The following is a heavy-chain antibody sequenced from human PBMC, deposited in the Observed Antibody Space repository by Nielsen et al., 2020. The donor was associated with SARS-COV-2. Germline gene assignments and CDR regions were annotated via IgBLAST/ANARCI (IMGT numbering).Heavy chain of an antibody. CDR1: GFTFSSYG. CDR2: ISYDGSNK. V-gene: IGHV3-30*18. J-gene: IGHJ4*02. Sequence: SLKISCAASGFTFSSYGMHWVRQAPGKGLEWVAVISYDGSNKYYADSVKGRFTISRDNSKNTLYLQMNSLRAEDTALYYCAKEEGDYWGQGTLVTVSS. CDR3: AKEEGDY.